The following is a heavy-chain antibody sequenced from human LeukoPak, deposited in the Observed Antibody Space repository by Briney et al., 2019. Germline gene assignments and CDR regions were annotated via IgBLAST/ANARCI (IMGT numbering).Heavy chain of an antibody. J-gene: IGHJ4*02. D-gene: IGHD1-26*01. Sequence: ASVKVSCKASGYTFTGYYMRWVRQAPGQGLEWMGRINPNSGGTNYAQKFQGRVTMTRDTSISTAYMEPSRLRSDDTAVYYCATQYSGSSRLLGYWGQGTLVTVSS. V-gene: IGHV1-2*06. CDR1: GYTFTGYY. CDR2: INPNSGGT. CDR3: ATQYSGSSRLLGY.